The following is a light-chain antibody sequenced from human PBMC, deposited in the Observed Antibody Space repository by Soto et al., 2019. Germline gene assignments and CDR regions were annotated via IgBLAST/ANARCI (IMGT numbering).Light chain of an antibody. CDR1: QSISTW. Sequence: DNQMTQSPSPLSACVXXRVTITCRASQSISTWLAWYQRKPGKAPKLLIYGASSLASGVPSRFSGSGSGTEFTLTISSLQPDDFATYYCQQHNGYSERMFGQGTKVDIK. CDR3: QQHNGYSERM. CDR2: GAS. J-gene: IGKJ1*01. V-gene: IGKV1-5*01.